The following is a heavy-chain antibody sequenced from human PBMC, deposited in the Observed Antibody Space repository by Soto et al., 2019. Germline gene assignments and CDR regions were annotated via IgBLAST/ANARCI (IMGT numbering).Heavy chain of an antibody. Sequence: AAVKVSCKASGYTFIGYSIHWVRQAPGQGLEWMGRINPNSGETNFAQTFRGRVTMTTDTSISTAFMELSRLTSDDTAVYYCARGGLYSYPYWGQGTLVTVSS. CDR1: GYTFIGYS. D-gene: IGHD3-16*02. CDR2: INPNSGET. J-gene: IGHJ4*02. V-gene: IGHV1-2*02. CDR3: ARGGLYSYPY.